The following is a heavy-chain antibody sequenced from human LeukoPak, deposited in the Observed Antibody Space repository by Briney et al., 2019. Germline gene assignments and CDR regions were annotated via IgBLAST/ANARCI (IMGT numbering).Heavy chain of an antibody. J-gene: IGHJ6*03. CDR1: GGSISNYY. V-gene: IGHV4-59*01. CDR3: ARGLSHSYYYMDV. D-gene: IGHD6-19*01. CDR2: ISYSGST. Sequence: PSETLSLTCSVSGGSISNYYWSWIRQPPGKGLEWIAYISYSGSTNYNPSLESRVTISVDTSKNQFSLKLSSVTAADTAVYYCARGLSHSYYYMDVWGEGTTVTISS.